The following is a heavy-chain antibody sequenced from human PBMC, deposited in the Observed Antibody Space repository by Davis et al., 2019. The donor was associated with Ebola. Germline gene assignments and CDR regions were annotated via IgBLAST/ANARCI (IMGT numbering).Heavy chain of an antibody. Sequence: ASVKVSCKASGYTFTSYGISWVRQAPRQGLEWMGWISAYNGNTNYAQKLQGRVTMTTDTSTSTAYMELRSLRSDDTAVYYCARVVVWSGYRYNWFDPWGQGTLVTVSS. CDR2: ISAYNGNT. D-gene: IGHD3-3*01. J-gene: IGHJ5*02. CDR3: ARVVVWSGYRYNWFDP. V-gene: IGHV1-18*01. CDR1: GYTFTSYG.